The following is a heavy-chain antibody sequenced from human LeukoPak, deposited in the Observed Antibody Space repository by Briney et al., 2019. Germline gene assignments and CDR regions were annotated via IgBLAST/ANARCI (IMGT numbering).Heavy chain of an antibody. D-gene: IGHD1-26*01. Sequence: SETLSLTCTVSGGSITSSSYYCGWIRQPPGKGLEWIGSIYYTGGTYYNPSLKSRLSISLGTSKNQFSLKLSSVTAADTAVYYCARGGGAGRAFDIWGRGTMVTVSS. CDR1: GGSITSSSYY. V-gene: IGHV4-39*01. CDR3: ARGGGAGRAFDI. CDR2: IYYTGGT. J-gene: IGHJ3*02.